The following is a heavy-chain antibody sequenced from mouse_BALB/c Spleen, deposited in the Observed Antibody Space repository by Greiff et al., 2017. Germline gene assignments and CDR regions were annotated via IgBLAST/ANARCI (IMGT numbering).Heavy chain of an antibody. J-gene: IGHJ4*01. CDR3: TRSVLRRGYAMDY. V-gene: IGHV1S81*02. CDR1: GYTFTSYY. Sequence: QVQLKQSGAELVKPGASVKLSCKASGYTFTSYYMYWVKQRPGQGLEWIGEINPSNGGTNFNEKFKSKATLTVDKSSSTAYMQLSSLTSEDSAVYYGTRSVLRRGYAMDYWGQGTSVTVSS. CDR2: INPSNGGT. D-gene: IGHD2-12*01.